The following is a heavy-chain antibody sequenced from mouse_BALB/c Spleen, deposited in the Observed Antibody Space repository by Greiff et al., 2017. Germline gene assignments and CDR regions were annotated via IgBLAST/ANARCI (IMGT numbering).Heavy chain of an antibody. Sequence: EVKLMESGGGLVQPGGSLKLSCAASGFTFSSYTMSWVRQTPEKRLEWVAYISNGGGSTYYPDTVKGRFTISRDNAKNTLYLQMSSLKSEDTAMYYCARHGVLRNWYFDVWGAGTTVTVSS. CDR2: ISNGGGST. V-gene: IGHV5-12-2*01. J-gene: IGHJ1*01. D-gene: IGHD1-1*01. CDR3: ARHGVLRNWYFDV. CDR1: GFTFSSYT.